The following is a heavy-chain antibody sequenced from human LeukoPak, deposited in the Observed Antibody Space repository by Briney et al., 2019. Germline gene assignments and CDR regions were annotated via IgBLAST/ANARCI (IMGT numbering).Heavy chain of an antibody. CDR3: AREITFGGVIVV. CDR2: INPSGVIT. CDR1: GYTFTSYY. J-gene: IGHJ4*02. Sequence: ASVKVSCKASGYTFTSYYMHWVRQAPGQGLEWMGIINPSGVITSYAQKFQGRVTMTRDTPTSTVYMELSSLRSEDTDVYYCAREITFGGVIVVWGQGTLVTVSS. D-gene: IGHD3-16*02. V-gene: IGHV1-46*01.